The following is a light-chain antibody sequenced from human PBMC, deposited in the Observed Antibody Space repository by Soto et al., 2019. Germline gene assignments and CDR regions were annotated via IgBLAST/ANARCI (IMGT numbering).Light chain of an antibody. V-gene: IGKV3-11*01. J-gene: IGKJ4*01. CDR2: DAS. Sequence: EIVLTQSPATLSLSPGERATLSCRASQSVSSYLAWYQQKPGQAPRLLIYDASNRATGIPARFSGSGSGTDFTFTIISLEPEDFAVYYCQQRSNWPLTFGGGTKVEIK. CDR1: QSVSSY. CDR3: QQRSNWPLT.